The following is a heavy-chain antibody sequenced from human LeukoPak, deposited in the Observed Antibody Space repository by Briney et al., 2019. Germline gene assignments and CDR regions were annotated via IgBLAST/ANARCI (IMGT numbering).Heavy chain of an antibody. CDR3: ARQASWLYDSGTNWFDP. Sequence: GESLKISCKGSGYSFTTYWIGWVRQMPGKGLEWMGIIYPGASDTRYSPSVQGQVTISADKSINTAYLQWSSLKASDTAVYYCARQASWLYDSGTNWFDPWGQGTLVTVSS. J-gene: IGHJ5*02. D-gene: IGHD3-10*01. CDR2: IYPGASDT. CDR1: GYSFTTYW. V-gene: IGHV5-51*01.